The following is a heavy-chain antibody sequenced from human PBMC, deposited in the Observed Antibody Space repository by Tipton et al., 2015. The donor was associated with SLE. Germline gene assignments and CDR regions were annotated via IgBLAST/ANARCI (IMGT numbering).Heavy chain of an antibody. D-gene: IGHD3-22*01. Sequence: QLVQSGGGLVQPGGSLRLSCAASGFTVSSNYMSWVRQAPGKGLEWVSVIYSGGSTYYADSGKGRFTISRHNSKNTLYLQMNSLRAEDTAVYYCASRASSGYYSFDYWGQGTLVTVSS. J-gene: IGHJ4*02. CDR2: IYSGGST. CDR3: ASRASSGYYSFDY. CDR1: GFTVSSNY. V-gene: IGHV3-53*04.